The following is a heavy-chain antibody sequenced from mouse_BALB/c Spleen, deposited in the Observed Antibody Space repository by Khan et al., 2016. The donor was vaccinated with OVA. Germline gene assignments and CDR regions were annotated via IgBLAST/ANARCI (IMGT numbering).Heavy chain of an antibody. CDR3: ARQPYYHYNVMDY. CDR1: GFSLTNYG. Sequence: QVQLKESGPGLVAPSQSLSITCTISGFSLTNYGVHWVRQPPGKGLEWLVVIWSDGSTTYNSALKSRLTISKDNSKSQVFLKLNSRQTDDTAMYFDARQPYYHYNVMDYWGQGTSVTVSS. V-gene: IGHV2-6-1*01. CDR2: IWSDGST. D-gene: IGHD2-10*01. J-gene: IGHJ4*01.